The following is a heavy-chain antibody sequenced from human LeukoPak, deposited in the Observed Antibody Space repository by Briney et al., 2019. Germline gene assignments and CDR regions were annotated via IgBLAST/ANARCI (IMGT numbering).Heavy chain of an antibody. D-gene: IGHD3-10*01. Sequence: GGSLRLSCAASGFTFSSYAMSWVRQAPGKGLEWVSDTSGSGGSTYYADSVKGRFTISRDNSKNTLYLQMNSLRAEDTAVYYCAKGDSTTLLRPYYFDYWGQGTLVTVSS. CDR2: TSGSGGST. J-gene: IGHJ4*02. V-gene: IGHV3-23*01. CDR3: AKGDSTTLLRPYYFDY. CDR1: GFTFSSYA.